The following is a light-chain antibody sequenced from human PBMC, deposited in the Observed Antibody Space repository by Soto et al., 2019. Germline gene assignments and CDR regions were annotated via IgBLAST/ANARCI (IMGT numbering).Light chain of an antibody. V-gene: IGKV1-39*01. J-gene: IGKJ1*01. CDR1: QSISNH. CDR3: QQSYSSPPT. Sequence: DIQMKKSPSSLSASVEDRVIITCRASQSISNHLNWYQQKPGKAPKLLIFAASSLQSGVPSRFSGSRSGPDFTLTISSLQPEDFATYYCQQSYSSPPTFGQGTKVDIK. CDR2: AAS.